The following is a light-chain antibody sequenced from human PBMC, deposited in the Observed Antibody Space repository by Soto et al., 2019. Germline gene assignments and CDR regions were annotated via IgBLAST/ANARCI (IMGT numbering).Light chain of an antibody. V-gene: IGLV4-69*01. Sequence: QLVLTQSPSASASLGASVKLTCTLSSGHSNYAIAWHQQQPEKGPRYLMKLNSDGSHSKGDGIPDRFSGSSSGAARYLPISSLQSEDEADYYCQTWGTGTPWVFGGGTKLTVL. CDR2: LNSDGSH. J-gene: IGLJ3*02. CDR3: QTWGTGTPWV. CDR1: SGHSNYA.